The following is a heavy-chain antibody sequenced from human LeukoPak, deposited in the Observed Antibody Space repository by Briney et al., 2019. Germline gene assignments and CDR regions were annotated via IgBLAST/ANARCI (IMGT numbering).Heavy chain of an antibody. D-gene: IGHD3-22*01. CDR2: NHYSGSG. V-gene: IGHV4-39*01. CDR1: GGSISGSGYY. Sequence: SETLSLTCTVSGGSISGSGYYWGWIRQPPGKGLEWIVSNHYSGSGYYNPSLKSRVTISVDTSKNQFSLKLSSVTAADTAVYYCARHAFGYDSSPRLVYWGQGTLVTVSS. CDR3: ARHAFGYDSSPRLVY. J-gene: IGHJ4*02.